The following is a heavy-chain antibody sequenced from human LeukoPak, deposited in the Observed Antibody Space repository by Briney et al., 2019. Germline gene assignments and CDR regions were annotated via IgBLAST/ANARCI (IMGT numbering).Heavy chain of an antibody. J-gene: IGHJ4*02. D-gene: IGHD6-13*01. V-gene: IGHV4-61*02. CDR1: GGSISSGNYY. Sequence: SETLSLTCTVSGGSISSGNYYWTWIRQPAGKGLEWIGRIYTTGSTNYNPSLKSRVTISIDTSKNQFSPKLNSVTAADTAVYYCARSTIAAGGTLDYWGQGTLVTVSS. CDR3: ARSTIAAGGTLDY. CDR2: IYTTGST.